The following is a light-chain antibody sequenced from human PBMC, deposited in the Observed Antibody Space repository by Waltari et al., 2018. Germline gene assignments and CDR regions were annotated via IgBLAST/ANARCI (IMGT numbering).Light chain of an antibody. J-gene: IGKJ5*01. CDR3: QQTNDFPRVT. CDR2: GAS. CDR1: QGISRR. V-gene: IGKV1D-12*01. Sequence: DIQMTQSPSSVSASVGDRVTITCRASQGISRRLAWYQQTPGKAPKLLIYGASNLQSGVPSRFSGSGSGTDFTLTINSLQPEDFATYYCQQTNDFPRVTFGQGTRLEIK.